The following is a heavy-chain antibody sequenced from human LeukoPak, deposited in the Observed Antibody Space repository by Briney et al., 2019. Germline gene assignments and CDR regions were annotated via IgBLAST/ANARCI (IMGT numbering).Heavy chain of an antibody. D-gene: IGHD2-8*01. J-gene: IGHJ5*02. CDR3: ARVLSNWFDP. V-gene: IGHV4-61*08. CDR2: MYHSGST. Sequence: PSETLSLTCTVSGGSVSSGGYYWSWIRQSPEKGLEWIGYMYHSGSTNYNPSLKSRVTISVDTSKNQFSLKLSSVTAADTAVYYCARVLSNWFDPWGQGTLVTVSS. CDR1: GGSVSSGGYY.